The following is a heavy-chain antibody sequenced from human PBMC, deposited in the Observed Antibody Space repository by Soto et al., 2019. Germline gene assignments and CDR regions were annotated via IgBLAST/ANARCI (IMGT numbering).Heavy chain of an antibody. CDR3: AREGDAGYWYFDR. D-gene: IGHD3-10*01. V-gene: IGHV3-74*01. J-gene: IGHJ2*01. CDR2: IKSDGSDT. Sequence: EVQLVESGGGLAQPGGSLRISCAASGFTFSSYWMHWVRQAPGKGLVWVSRIKSDGSDTSYADSVKGRFTISSDNAKNTLYLQMNSLRAEDTAVYYCAREGDAGYWYFDRWGRGTLVTVSS. CDR1: GFTFSSYW.